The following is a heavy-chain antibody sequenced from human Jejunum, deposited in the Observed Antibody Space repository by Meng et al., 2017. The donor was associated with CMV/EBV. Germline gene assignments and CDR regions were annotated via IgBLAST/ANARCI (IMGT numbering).Heavy chain of an antibody. J-gene: IGHJ4*02. CDR1: FGDYA. V-gene: IGHV3-49*03. CDR2: IRSKRFGGST. D-gene: IGHD3-3*01. CDR3: TRDEGQFLEWLLSDY. Sequence: FGDYAVSWFRQAPGKGLEWVGFIRSKRFGGSTEYAASVKGRFTISRDDSKTIAYLQMSSLKTEDTAVYYCTRDEGQFLEWLLSDYWGQGTLVTVSS.